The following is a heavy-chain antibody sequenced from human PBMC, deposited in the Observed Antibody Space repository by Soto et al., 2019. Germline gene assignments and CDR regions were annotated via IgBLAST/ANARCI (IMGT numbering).Heavy chain of an antibody. V-gene: IGHV3-23*01. CDR3: AKDTGTYYYDSSGYPLDY. CDR2: ISGSGGST. Sequence: EVQLLESGGGLVQPGGSLRLSCAASGFTFSSYTMSWVRQAPGKGLEWVSAISGSGGSTYYADSVKGRFTISRDNSKNTLDLQMNSLRAEDTAGYYCAKDTGTYYYDSSGYPLDYWGQGTLVTVSS. J-gene: IGHJ4*02. D-gene: IGHD3-22*01. CDR1: GFTFSSYT.